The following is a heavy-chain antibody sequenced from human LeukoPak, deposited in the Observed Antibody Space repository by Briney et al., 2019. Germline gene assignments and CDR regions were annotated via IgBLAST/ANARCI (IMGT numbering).Heavy chain of an antibody. CDR3: ASYYDFWGGYYNY. CDR1: GFTFSSYW. CDR2: IKQDGSEK. Sequence: GGSLRLSCAASGFTFSSYWMSWVRQAPGKGLEWVANIKQDGSEKYYVDSVKGRFTISRDNAKNSLYLQMNSLRAEDTAVYYCASYYDFWGGYYNYWGQGTLVTVSS. D-gene: IGHD3-3*01. V-gene: IGHV3-7*01. J-gene: IGHJ4*02.